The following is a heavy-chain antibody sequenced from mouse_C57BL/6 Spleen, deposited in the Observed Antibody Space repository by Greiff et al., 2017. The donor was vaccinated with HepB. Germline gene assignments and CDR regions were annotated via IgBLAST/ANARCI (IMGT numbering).Heavy chain of an antibody. D-gene: IGHD1-1*01. Sequence: VKLMESGAELARPGASVKLSCKASGYTFTSYGISWVKQRTGQGLEWIGEIYPRSGNTYYNEKFKGKATLTADKSSSTAYMELRSLTSEDSAVYFCAAITTVVAPYAMDYWGQGTSVTVSS. CDR1: GYTFTSYG. CDR2: IYPRSGNT. V-gene: IGHV1-81*01. J-gene: IGHJ4*01. CDR3: AAITTVVAPYAMDY.